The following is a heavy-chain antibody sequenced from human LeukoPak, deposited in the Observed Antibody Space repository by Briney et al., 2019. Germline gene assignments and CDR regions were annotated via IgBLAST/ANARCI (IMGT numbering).Heavy chain of an antibody. CDR1: GDSFSSHY. D-gene: IGHD3-3*01. V-gene: IGHV4-59*11. CDR3: ARRFLEWSPFDY. Sequence: SETLSLTCAVSGDSFSSHYWSWIRQPPGKGLEWIGYIYYSGSTNYNPSLKSRVTISVDTSKNQFSLKLSSVTAADTAVYYCARRFLEWSPFDYWGQGTLVTVSS. CDR2: IYYSGST. J-gene: IGHJ4*02.